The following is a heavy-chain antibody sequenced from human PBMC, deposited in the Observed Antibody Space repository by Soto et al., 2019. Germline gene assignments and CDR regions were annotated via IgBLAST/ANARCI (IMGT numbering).Heavy chain of an antibody. Sequence: QVQLVESGGGVVQPGRSLRLSCAASGFTFSSYAMYWVRQAPGKGLECVAIISYDGSNKYYADSVKGRFTISRDNSKNPLYLEMNSLRAEDTAVYYCARPSTAMAYYYFYYAMDVWGQGTTVTVSS. CDR3: ARPSTAMAYYYFYYAMDV. V-gene: IGHV3-30-3*01. CDR2: ISYDGSNK. CDR1: GFTFSSYA. D-gene: IGHD5-18*01. J-gene: IGHJ6*02.